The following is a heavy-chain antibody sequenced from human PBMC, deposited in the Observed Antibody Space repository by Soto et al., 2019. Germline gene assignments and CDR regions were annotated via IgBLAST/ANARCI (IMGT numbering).Heavy chain of an antibody. Sequence: SETLSLTCAVSGGSISSGNWWSWVRQPPGKGLEWIGEIYHSGSTNYNPSLKSRVTISLDKSKNQFSLKLSSVTAADTAVYYCAKCIKALGPIDYWGQGTLVTVSS. CDR2: IYHSGST. CDR3: AKCIKALGPIDY. D-gene: IGHD6-6*01. CDR1: GGSISSGNW. J-gene: IGHJ4*02. V-gene: IGHV4-4*02.